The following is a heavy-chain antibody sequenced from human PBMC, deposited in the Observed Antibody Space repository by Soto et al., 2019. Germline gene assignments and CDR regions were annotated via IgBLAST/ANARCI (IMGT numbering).Heavy chain of an antibody. CDR2: IVVGSGNT. Sequence: ASVKVSCKASGFTFTSSAVQWVRQARGQRLEWIGWIVVGSGNTNYAQKFQERVTITRDMSTSTAYMELSSLRSEDTAVYYCAATTRKGYCSGGSFRSPPLVDDGMDGWAQRSTVTGSS. CDR1: GFTFTSSA. CDR3: AATTRKGYCSGGSFRSPPLVDDGMDG. D-gene: IGHD2-15*01. J-gene: IGHJ6*01. V-gene: IGHV1-58*01.